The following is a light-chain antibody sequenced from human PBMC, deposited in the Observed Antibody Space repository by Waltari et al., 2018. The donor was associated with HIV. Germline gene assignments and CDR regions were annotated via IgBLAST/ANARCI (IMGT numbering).Light chain of an antibody. CDR1: QTILYSSNNKNY. CDR2: WAS. Sequence: DCVMTQSPDSLAVSLGARATIPCRPSQTILYSSNNKNYLAWYQQKPGQPPKLLISWASTRESGVPDRFSGRGSGTDFTLTISSLQPEDVAVYYCQQYYFTPPHTFGQGTKLEIK. CDR3: QQYYFTPPHT. V-gene: IGKV4-1*01. J-gene: IGKJ2*01.